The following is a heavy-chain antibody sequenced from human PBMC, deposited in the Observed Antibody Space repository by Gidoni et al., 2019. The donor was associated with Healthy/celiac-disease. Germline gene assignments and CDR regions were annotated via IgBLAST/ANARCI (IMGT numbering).Heavy chain of an antibody. Sequence: EVQLLESGGGLVQPGGSLRLSCAASGFTFSSYAMCWVRQAPGKGLEWVSDISGSGGSTYYADSVKGRFTISRDNSKNTLYLQMNSLRAEDTAVYYCAKVGVVAWGFGVWGQGTTVTVSS. V-gene: IGHV3-23*01. CDR2: ISGSGGST. D-gene: IGHD2-2*01. CDR3: AKVGVVAWGFGV. J-gene: IGHJ6*02. CDR1: GFTFSSYA.